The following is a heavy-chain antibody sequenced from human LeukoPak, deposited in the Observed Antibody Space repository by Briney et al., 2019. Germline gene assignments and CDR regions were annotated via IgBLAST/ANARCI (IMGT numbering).Heavy chain of an antibody. CDR1: GGSISSYH. Sequence: SETLSLTCTVSGGSISSYHWSRIRQPAGKGLEWIGRIYTSGSTNYNPSLKSRVTMSVDTSKNQFSLKLSSVTAADTAVYYCARATDSGSYKGWFDPWGQGTLVTVSS. D-gene: IGHD1-26*01. CDR3: ARATDSGSYKGWFDP. CDR2: IYTSGST. V-gene: IGHV4-4*07. J-gene: IGHJ5*02.